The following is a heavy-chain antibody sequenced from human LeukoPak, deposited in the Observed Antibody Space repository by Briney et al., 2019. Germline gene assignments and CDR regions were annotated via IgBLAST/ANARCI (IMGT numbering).Heavy chain of an antibody. CDR2: ISGSGGST. V-gene: IGHV3-23*01. CDR3: AKGGYCSGGSCYYFDY. Sequence: GGSLRLSXAASGFTFSSYAMSWVRQAPGKGLEWLSAISGSGGSTYYADSVKGRFTISRDNSKNTLYLQMNSLRAEDTAVYYCAKGGYCSGGSCYYFDYWGQGTLVTVSS. CDR1: GFTFSSYA. D-gene: IGHD2-15*01. J-gene: IGHJ4*02.